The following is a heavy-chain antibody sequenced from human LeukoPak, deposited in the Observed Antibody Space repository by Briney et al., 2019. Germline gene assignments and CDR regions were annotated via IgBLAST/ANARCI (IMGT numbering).Heavy chain of an antibody. CDR2: ISSSSSTI. D-gene: IGHD6-19*01. CDR3: ARGRVRVIDY. Sequence: PGGSLRLSCAASGFTFSSYSMNWARQAPGKGLEWVSYISSSSSTIYYADSVKGRFTISRDNAKNSLYLQMNSLRAEDTAVYYCARGRVRVIDYWGQGTLVTVSS. V-gene: IGHV3-48*04. J-gene: IGHJ4*02. CDR1: GFTFSSYS.